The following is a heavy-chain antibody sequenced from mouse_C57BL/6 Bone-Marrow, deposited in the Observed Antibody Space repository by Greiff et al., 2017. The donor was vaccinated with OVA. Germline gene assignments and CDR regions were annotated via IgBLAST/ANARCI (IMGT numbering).Heavy chain of an antibody. Sequence: EVQGVESGGGLVKPGGSLKLSCAASGFTFSSYAMSWVRQTPEKRLEWVATISDGGSYTYYPDNVKGRFTISRENVKNNLYLQMSHLKSEDTAMYYGAREMYYYGSSLYYAMDYWGQGTSVTVSS. D-gene: IGHD1-1*01. CDR1: GFTFSSYA. V-gene: IGHV5-4*01. J-gene: IGHJ4*01. CDR3: AREMYYYGSSLYYAMDY. CDR2: ISDGGSYT.